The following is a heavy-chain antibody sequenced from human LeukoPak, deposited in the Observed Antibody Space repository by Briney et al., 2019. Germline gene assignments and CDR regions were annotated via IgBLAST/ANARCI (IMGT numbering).Heavy chain of an antibody. Sequence: GGSLRLSCAASGFTFSNYLMHWVRQAPGKGLEYVSAITGNGGNTYYADSVQGRFTISRDNAKNTLYLQMSSLRAEDTAVYYCARGYCSGGSCSKYDYWGQGTLVTVSS. CDR3: ARGYCSGGSCSKYDY. CDR2: ITGNGGNT. V-gene: IGHV3-64*02. J-gene: IGHJ4*02. CDR1: GFTFSNYL. D-gene: IGHD2-15*01.